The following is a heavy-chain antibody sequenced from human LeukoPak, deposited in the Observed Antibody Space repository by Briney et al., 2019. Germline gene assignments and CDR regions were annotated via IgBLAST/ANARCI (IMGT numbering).Heavy chain of an antibody. D-gene: IGHD3-10*01. J-gene: IGHJ4*02. CDR2: IYYSGST. CDR3: ARVYRDYYGSGSYYP. V-gene: IGHV4-59*12. CDR1: GGSISSYY. Sequence: TSETLSLTCTVSGGSISSYYWSWIRQPPGKGLEWIGYIYYSGSTNYNPSLKSRVTISVDTSKNQFSLKLRFVTAADTAVYYCARVYRDYYGSGSYYPWGQGTLVTVSS.